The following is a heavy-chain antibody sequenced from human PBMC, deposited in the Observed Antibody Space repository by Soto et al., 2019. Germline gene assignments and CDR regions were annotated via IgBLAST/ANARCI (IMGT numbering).Heavy chain of an antibody. CDR2: IFYAGNT. CDR1: GGSISSSRSY. V-gene: IGHV4-39*01. CDR3: ARRTLDNWFDP. D-gene: IGHD3-16*01. J-gene: IGHJ5*02. Sequence: PSETLSLTCNVSGGSISSSRSYWAWFRQPPGKELEWIANIFYAGNTYYNPSLKSRVTVSVDTSKNQFSLKLSSVTAADTAVYYCARRTLDNWFDPWGQGTLVTVSS.